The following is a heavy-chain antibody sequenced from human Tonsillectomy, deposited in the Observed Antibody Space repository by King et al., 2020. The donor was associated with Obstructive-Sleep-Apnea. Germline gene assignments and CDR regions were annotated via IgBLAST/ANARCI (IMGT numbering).Heavy chain of an antibody. Sequence: QLVQSGAEVKKPGASVKVSCKASGYTFTGYYINWVRQPPGQGLEWMGRINPNSGGTNYAQKSRGRVTMTRETSISTAYMELSNLRSDDTVVYYCAREKVNAFDIWGPGAMVTVSS. CDR1: GYTFTGYY. V-gene: IGHV1-2*05. CDR3: AREKVNAFDI. J-gene: IGHJ3*02. CDR2: INPNSGGT.